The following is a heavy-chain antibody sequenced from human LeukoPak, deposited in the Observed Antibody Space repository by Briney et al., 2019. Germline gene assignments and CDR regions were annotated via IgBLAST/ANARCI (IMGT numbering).Heavy chain of an antibody. V-gene: IGHV4-59*01. CDR3: ARHSRAVAGTPVDH. CDR1: GGSISIYY. J-gene: IGHJ4*02. Sequence: SETLSLTCTVSGGSISIYYWSWIRQPPGKGLEWIGYIYDSGSTNYNPSLKSRVTISVDTSKNQFSLKLSSVTAADTAVYYCARHSRAVAGTPVDHWGQGTVVSVPS. CDR2: IYDSGST. D-gene: IGHD6-19*01.